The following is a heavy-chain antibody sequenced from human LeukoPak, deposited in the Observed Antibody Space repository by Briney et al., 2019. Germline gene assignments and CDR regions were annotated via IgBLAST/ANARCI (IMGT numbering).Heavy chain of an antibody. V-gene: IGHV3-23*01. CDR2: IGGSGGST. CDR1: GFTFSSYA. Sequence: GGSLRLSCAASGFTFSSYAMSWVRQAPGQGLEWVSAIGGSGGSTYYADSVKGRFTISRDNSKNTLYLQMNSLRAEDTAVYYCAKATVATLRGGYYFDYWGQGTLVTVSS. CDR3: AKATVATLRGGYYFDY. J-gene: IGHJ4*02. D-gene: IGHD5-12*01.